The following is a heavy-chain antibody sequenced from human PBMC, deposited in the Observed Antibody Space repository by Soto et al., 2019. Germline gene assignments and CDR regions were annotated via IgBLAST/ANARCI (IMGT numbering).Heavy chain of an antibody. CDR1: GGSISSYY. D-gene: IGHD4-17*01. CDR3: ARFGDYGDQGGYYYYYYMDV. V-gene: IGHV4-59*01. Sequence: SETLSLTCTVSGGSISSYYWSWIRQPPGKGLEWIGYIYYSGSTNYNPSLKSRVTISVDTSKNQFSLKLSSVTAADTAVYYCARFGDYGDQGGYYYYYYMDVWGKGTTVTVSS. CDR2: IYYSGST. J-gene: IGHJ6*03.